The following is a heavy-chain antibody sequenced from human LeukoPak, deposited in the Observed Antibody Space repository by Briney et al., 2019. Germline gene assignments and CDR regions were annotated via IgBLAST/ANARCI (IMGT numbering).Heavy chain of an antibody. CDR3: ARAEVLLWFGEPNWFDP. CDR1: GGSISSSNYY. D-gene: IGHD3-10*01. J-gene: IGHJ5*02. Sequence: SETLSLTCTVSGGSISSSNYYWGWIRQPPGKGLEWIGSIYYSGSTYYNPSLKSRVTISVDTSKNQFSLKLSSVTAADTAVYYCARAEVLLWFGEPNWFDPWGQGTLVTVSS. V-gene: IGHV4-39*07. CDR2: IYYSGST.